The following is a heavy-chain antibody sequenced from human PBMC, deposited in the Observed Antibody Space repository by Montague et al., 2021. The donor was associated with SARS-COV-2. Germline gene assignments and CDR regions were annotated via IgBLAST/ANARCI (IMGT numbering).Heavy chain of an antibody. D-gene: IGHD3-3*01. CDR2: INHNGST. Sequence: SETLSLTCGVYGGSFSGYYWSWIRQPPGKGLQWIGGINHNGSTNYNSSLNSRGTISLDTSKNQSSLKLTSVSAADTAVYYCARGLGRPGTIFGVALYWGQGTLVTVSS. CDR1: GGSFSGYY. V-gene: IGHV4-34*01. J-gene: IGHJ4*02. CDR3: ARGLGRPGTIFGVALY.